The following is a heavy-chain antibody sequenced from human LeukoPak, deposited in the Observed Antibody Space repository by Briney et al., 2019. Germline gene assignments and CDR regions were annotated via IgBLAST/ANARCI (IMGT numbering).Heavy chain of an antibody. CDR3: ARRGCSSTSCYLDY. CDR2: IYPGDSET. CDR1: GYSLRSYW. Sequence: GESLKISCKGSGYSLRSYWIGWVRQMPGKGLEWMGIIYPGDSETRYSPSFQGQVTISADKSISTAYLQWSSLKASDTAMYYCARRGCSSTSCYLDYWGQGTLVTVSS. V-gene: IGHV5-51*01. J-gene: IGHJ4*02. D-gene: IGHD2-2*01.